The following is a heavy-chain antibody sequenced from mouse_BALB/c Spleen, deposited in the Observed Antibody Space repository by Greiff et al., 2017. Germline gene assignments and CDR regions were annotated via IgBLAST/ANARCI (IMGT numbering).Heavy chain of an antibody. CDR3: ARGYGNYGDYAMDY. D-gene: IGHD2-10*02. CDR2: IWGAGST. V-gene: IGHV2-3*01. CDR1: GFSLTSYG. J-gene: IGHJ4*01. Sequence: VKLMESGPGLVAPSQSLSITCTVSGFSLTSYGVSWVRQPPGKGLEWLGVIWGAGSTNYHSALISRLSISKDNSKSQVFLKLNSLQTDDTATYYCARGYGNYGDYAMDYWGQGTSVTVAS.